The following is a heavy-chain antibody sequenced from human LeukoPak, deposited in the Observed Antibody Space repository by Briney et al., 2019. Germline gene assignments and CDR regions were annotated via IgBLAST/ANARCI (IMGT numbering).Heavy chain of an antibody. Sequence: PSETLSLTCTVSGGSISSSSYYWGWIRQPPGKGLEWIGSIYYSGSTYYNPSRKSRVTISVDTSKNQFSLKLSSVTAADRAVYYCARLRGYSENWGQGTLVTVSS. D-gene: IGHD5-12*01. CDR3: ARLRGYSEN. V-gene: IGHV4-39*01. CDR1: GGSISSSSYY. J-gene: IGHJ4*02. CDR2: IYYSGST.